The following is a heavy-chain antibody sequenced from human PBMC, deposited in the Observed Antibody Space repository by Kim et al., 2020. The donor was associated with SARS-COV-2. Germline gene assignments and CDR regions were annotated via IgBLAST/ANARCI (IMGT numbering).Heavy chain of an antibody. CDR1: GFTFSSYA. CDR2: ISYDGSNK. D-gene: IGHD3-3*01. J-gene: IGHJ3*02. Sequence: GGSLRLSCAASGFTFSSYAMHWVRQAPGKGLEWVAVISYDGSNKYYADSVKGRFTISRDNSKNTLYLQMNSLRAEDTAVYYCATLFLEGQAFDIWGQGTMVTVSS. V-gene: IGHV3-30-3*01. CDR3: ATLFLEGQAFDI.